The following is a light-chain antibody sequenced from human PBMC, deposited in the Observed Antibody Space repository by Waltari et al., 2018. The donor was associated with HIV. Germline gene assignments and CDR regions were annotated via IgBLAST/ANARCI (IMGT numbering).Light chain of an antibody. CDR1: SSNPGSNA. CDR2: YDD. J-gene: IGLJ1*01. V-gene: IGLV1-36*01. Sequence: QSVLPQPPSVSEPPRQRVTISCSGSSSNPGSNAVNWYQQVPGKAPKLLIYYDDLLSSGVSDRFSGSKSGTSASLAIRGLQSEDEADYYCAAWDDSLNGYVFGSGTKVTVL. CDR3: AAWDDSLNGYV.